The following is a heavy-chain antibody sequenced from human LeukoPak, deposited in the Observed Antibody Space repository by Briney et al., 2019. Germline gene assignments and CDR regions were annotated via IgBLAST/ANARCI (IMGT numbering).Heavy chain of an antibody. CDR2: FSRSGPDT. J-gene: IGHJ4*02. D-gene: IGHD6-13*01. Sequence: GGSLRLSCAASGFTFGSSAMSWVRQAPGKGPEWVSTFSRSGPDTYYADSVKGRFTIFRDNSKNTLYLQTNSLRAEDTAVYYCAKGSLGSWYYDYWGQGTLVTVSS. CDR1: GFTFGSSA. V-gene: IGHV3-23*01. CDR3: AKGSLGSWYYDY.